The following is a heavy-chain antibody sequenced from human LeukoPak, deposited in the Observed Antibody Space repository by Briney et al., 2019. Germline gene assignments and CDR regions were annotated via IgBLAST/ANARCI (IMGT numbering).Heavy chain of an antibody. CDR2: ISYDVSNQ. Sequence: PGGSLRLSCAASGFTFSSYDMHWVRQAPGKGLEWVALISYDVSNQYYADSVKGRFTISRDNSKNTLYLQMNSLRVEDTAVYYCAKAGRRGKSGYGDFDYWGQRTLVTVSS. V-gene: IGHV3-30*18. D-gene: IGHD5-12*01. CDR1: GFTFSSYD. J-gene: IGHJ4*02. CDR3: AKAGRRGKSGYGDFDY.